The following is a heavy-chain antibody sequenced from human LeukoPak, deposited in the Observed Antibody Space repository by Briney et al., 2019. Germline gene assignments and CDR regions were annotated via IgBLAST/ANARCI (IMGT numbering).Heavy chain of an antibody. V-gene: IGHV1-69*01. CDR3: ARNGFEATISLFDY. CDR2: IIPIFGTA. Sequence: SVKVSCKASGGTFSSYAISWVRQAPGQGLEWMGGIIPIFGTANYAQKFQGRVTITADESTSTAYMELSSLRSGDTAVYYCARNGFEATISLFDYWGQGTLVTVSS. D-gene: IGHD5-12*01. J-gene: IGHJ4*02. CDR1: GGTFSSYA.